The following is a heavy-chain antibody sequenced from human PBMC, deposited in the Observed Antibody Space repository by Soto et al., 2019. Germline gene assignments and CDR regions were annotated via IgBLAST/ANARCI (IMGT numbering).Heavy chain of an antibody. CDR2: INPNSGGT. Sequence: ASVKVSCKASGYTFSGFCMHWVRQAPGQGLEWMGWINPNSGGTKSAEKFQGRVTMTRDTSISTAYMELSRLTSDDTAVYYCASAAVTGTAGLDFWGQGTQVTVS. CDR1: GYTFSGFC. V-gene: IGHV1-2*02. D-gene: IGHD6-19*01. J-gene: IGHJ4*02. CDR3: ASAAVTGTAGLDF.